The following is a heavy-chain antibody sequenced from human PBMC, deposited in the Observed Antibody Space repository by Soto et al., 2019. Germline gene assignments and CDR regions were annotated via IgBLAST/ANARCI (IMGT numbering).Heavy chain of an antibody. V-gene: IGHV3-33*01. CDR2: IWYDGSNK. Sequence: GGSLRLSCAASGFTFSSYGMHWVRQAPGKGLEWVAVIWYDGSNKYYADSVKGRFTISRDNSKNTLYLQMNSLRAEDTAVYYCASNLGIVAPGSDAFDIWGQGTMVTVSS. D-gene: IGHD5-12*01. CDR1: GFTFSSYG. J-gene: IGHJ3*02. CDR3: ASNLGIVAPGSDAFDI.